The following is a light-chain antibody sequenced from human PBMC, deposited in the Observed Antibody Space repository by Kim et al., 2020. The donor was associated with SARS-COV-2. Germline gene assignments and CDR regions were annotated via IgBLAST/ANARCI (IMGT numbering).Light chain of an antibody. J-gene: IGLJ3*02. CDR2: GKN. CDR1: SLRSYY. V-gene: IGLV3-19*01. CDR3: NSRDSSVNHLV. Sequence: SSELTQDPAVSVALGQTVRITCQGDSLRSYYASWYQQKPGQAPVLVIYGKNNRPSGIPDRFSGSSSGNTASLTITGAQAEDEADYYCNSRDSSVNHLVFVGGTQLTVL.